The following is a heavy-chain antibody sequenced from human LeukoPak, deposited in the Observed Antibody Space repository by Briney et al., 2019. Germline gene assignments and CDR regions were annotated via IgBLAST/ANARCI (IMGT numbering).Heavy chain of an antibody. V-gene: IGHV3-53*05. CDR3: ARTSCGGNCYPGWYFDL. CDR2: FYAGTNR. J-gene: IGHJ2*01. D-gene: IGHD2-21*02. Sequence: GGSLRLSCAASGFTVSRNSMSWVRPDLGKGLEWVSSFYAGTNRYYADSVEGRFTMSRDNSKTPLYLHMNSLRPDDTAVYFCARTSCGGNCYPGWYFDLWGRGTLVTVSS. CDR1: GFTVSRNS.